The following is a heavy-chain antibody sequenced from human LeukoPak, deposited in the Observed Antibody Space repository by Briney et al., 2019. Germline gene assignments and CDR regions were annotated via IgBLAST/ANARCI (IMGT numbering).Heavy chain of an antibody. J-gene: IGHJ4*02. CDR1: GFTLSTFE. Sequence: GGSLRLSCAASGFTLSTFEMSWVRQAPGKGLEWVSYISSSGDTRFYADSVKGRFTISRDNAKNSLFLQMNSLRVEDTALYFCAGGYGSYSPDYWGQGTRVTVS. CDR3: AGGYGSYSPDY. CDR2: ISSSGDTR. V-gene: IGHV3-48*03. D-gene: IGHD1-26*01.